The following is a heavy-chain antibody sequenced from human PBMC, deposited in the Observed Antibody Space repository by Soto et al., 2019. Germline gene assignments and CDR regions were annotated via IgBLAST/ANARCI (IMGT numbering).Heavy chain of an antibody. V-gene: IGHV3-23*01. CDR1: GFSFSSYA. CDR3: AKGVSYYYYYGMDV. Sequence: EVQLLESGGGLVQPGGSLRLSCAVSGFSFSSYAMSWVRQAPGKGLEWVSTISGSGGNTYYADSVKGRFTISRDNSKNTLYLQMNSLRVEDTAVYYCAKGVSYYYYYGMDVWGQGTTVTVSS. J-gene: IGHJ6*02. CDR2: ISGSGGNT.